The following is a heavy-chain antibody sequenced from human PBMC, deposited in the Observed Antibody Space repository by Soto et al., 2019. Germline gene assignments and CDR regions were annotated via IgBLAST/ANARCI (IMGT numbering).Heavy chain of an antibody. CDR1: GGSISSYY. CDR2: IYYGGST. CDR3: ARRLVGANEALDY. V-gene: IGHV4-59*01. Sequence: SSETLSLTCTVSGGSISSYYWSWIRQPPGKGLEWIGYIYYGGSTNYNPSLKSRVTISVDTSKNQFSLKLSSVTAADTAVYYCARRLVGANEALDYWGQGTLVTVSS. J-gene: IGHJ4*02. D-gene: IGHD1-26*01.